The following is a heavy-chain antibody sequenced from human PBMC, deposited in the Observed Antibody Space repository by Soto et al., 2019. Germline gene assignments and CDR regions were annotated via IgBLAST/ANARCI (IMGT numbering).Heavy chain of an antibody. CDR3: ASVGPPVDYGDYVFDY. Sequence: QVPLVQSGAEVKKPGASVKVSCKASGYTFTSYGISWVRQAPGQGLEWMGWISAYNGNTNYAQKLQGRVTMTTDTSTSTAYMELRSLRSDDTAVYYCASVGPPVDYGDYVFDYWGQGTLVTVSS. D-gene: IGHD4-17*01. CDR2: ISAYNGNT. CDR1: GYTFTSYG. V-gene: IGHV1-18*01. J-gene: IGHJ4*02.